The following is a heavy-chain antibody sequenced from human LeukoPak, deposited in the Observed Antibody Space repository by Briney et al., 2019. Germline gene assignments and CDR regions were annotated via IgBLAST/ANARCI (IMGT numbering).Heavy chain of an antibody. CDR3: ATSSGYDHTFDY. J-gene: IGHJ4*02. V-gene: IGHV3-23*01. CDR2: ISGSGDNT. D-gene: IGHD3-22*01. Sequence: PGGLRLSCAASGFTFSSYGMTWVRQAPGKGLEWVSGISGSGDNTWYADSVKGRFTISRDNSKNTLYLQMNSLRAEDTAVYYCATSSGYDHTFDYWGQGTLVTVSS. CDR1: GFTFSSYG.